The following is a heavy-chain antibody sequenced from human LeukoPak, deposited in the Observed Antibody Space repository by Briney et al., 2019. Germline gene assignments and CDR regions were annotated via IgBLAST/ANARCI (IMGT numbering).Heavy chain of an antibody. V-gene: IGHV3-9*03. Sequence: GGSLRLSCAASGLTFDDYAMHWVRQAPGKGLEWVSGISWNSGSIGYADSVKGRFTISRDNAKNSLYLQMNSLRAEDMALYYCAKDTGGFDPWGQGTLVTVSS. CDR3: AKDTGGFDP. J-gene: IGHJ5*02. CDR2: ISWNSGSI. CDR1: GLTFDDYA.